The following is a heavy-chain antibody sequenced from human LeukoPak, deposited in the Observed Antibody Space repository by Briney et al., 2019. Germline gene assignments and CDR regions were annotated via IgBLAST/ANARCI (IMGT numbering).Heavy chain of an antibody. CDR2: IYNTGST. D-gene: IGHD1-1*01. V-gene: IGHV4-59*01. Sequence: PSETLSLTCTVSGGSIISYYWSWIRQPPGKGLEWIGYIYNTGSTNYNPSLKSRVTISLDTSKNQFSLRLSSVTPADTAVYYCARGERPGCDYWGQGTLVTVSS. CDR3: ARGERPGCDY. J-gene: IGHJ4*02. CDR1: GGSIISYY.